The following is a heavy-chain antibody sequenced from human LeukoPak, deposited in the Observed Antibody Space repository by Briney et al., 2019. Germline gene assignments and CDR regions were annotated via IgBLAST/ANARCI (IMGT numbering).Heavy chain of an antibody. CDR2: INPNSGGT. Sequence: ASVKVSCKASGYTFTGYYMHWVRQAPGQGLEWMGWINPNSGGTNYAQKFQGRVTMTRDTSISTAYMELSSLRSEDTAVYYCARDIPSPLGYCSSTSCPFTFDPWGQGTLVTVSS. CDR3: ARDIPSPLGYCSSTSCPFTFDP. J-gene: IGHJ5*02. D-gene: IGHD2-2*01. CDR1: GYTFTGYY. V-gene: IGHV1-2*02.